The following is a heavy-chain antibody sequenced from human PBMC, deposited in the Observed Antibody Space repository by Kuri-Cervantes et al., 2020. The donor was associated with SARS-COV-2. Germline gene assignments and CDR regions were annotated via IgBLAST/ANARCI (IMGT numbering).Heavy chain of an antibody. CDR2: ISYDGSNK. V-gene: IGHV3-30-3*01. D-gene: IGHD4-17*01. Sequence: GESLKISCAASGFTFSSYAMHWVRQAPGKGLEWVAVISYDGSNKYYADSVKGRFTISRDNPKNTLYLQMNSLRAEDTAVYYCARPDGRGLHPFDYWGQGTLVTVSS. J-gene: IGHJ4*02. CDR1: GFTFSSYA. CDR3: ARPDGRGLHPFDY.